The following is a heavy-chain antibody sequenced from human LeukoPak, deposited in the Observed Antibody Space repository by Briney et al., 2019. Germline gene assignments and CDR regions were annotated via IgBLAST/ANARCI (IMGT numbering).Heavy chain of an antibody. CDR3: ARDRGIYCSSTSCPYYYYYYMDV. D-gene: IGHD2-2*01. CDR1: GFTVGSNY. V-gene: IGHV3-53*01. CDR2: IYSGGST. J-gene: IGHJ6*03. Sequence: GGSLRLSCAASGFTVGSNYMSWVRQAPGKGLEWVSVIYSGGSTYYADSVKGRFTISRDNSKNTLYLQMNSLRAEDTAVYYCARDRGIYCSSTSCPYYYYYYMDVWGKGTTVTVSS.